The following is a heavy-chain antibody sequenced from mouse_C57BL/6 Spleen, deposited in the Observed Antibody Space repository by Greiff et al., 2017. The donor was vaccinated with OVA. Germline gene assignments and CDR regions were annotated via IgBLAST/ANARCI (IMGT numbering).Heavy chain of an antibody. CDR2: IWSGGST. CDR3: ARGPIYYDYDENFDV. CDR1: GFSLTSYG. V-gene: IGHV2-2*01. Sequence: VQLQQSGPGLVQPSQSLSITCTVSGFSLTSYGVHWVRQSPGKGLEWLGVIWSGGSTDYNAAFISRLSISKDNSKSQVFFKMNSLQADDTAIYYCARGPIYYDYDENFDVWGTGTTVTVS. J-gene: IGHJ1*03. D-gene: IGHD2-4*01.